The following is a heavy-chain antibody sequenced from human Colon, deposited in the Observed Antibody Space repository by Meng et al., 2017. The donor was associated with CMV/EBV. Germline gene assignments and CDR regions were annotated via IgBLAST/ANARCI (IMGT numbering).Heavy chain of an antibody. Sequence: GGSLRLSCAASGLTFGSYGMSWVRQAPGKGLEWVSGIRGNGGSAAYADSVQGRFTISRDNSQNTLYLQMNRLRVDDTAVYYCAKGAAFGVTVPDYWGLGTLVTVSS. CDR3: AKGAAFGVTVPDY. D-gene: IGHD3-3*01. V-gene: IGHV3-23*01. CDR2: IRGNGGSA. CDR1: GLTFGSYG. J-gene: IGHJ4*02.